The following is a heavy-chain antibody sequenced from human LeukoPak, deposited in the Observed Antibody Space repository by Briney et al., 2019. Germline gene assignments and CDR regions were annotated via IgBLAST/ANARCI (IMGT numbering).Heavy chain of an antibody. Sequence: GGSLRLSCEASGFTFSTYGMSWVRQGPGKGLEWVSAVSGGGLTTYYADSMKGRFTIPRDNSKNTVYLQLNNLRAEDTAVYYCAKRYSGSPFYYMDVWGKGTTVTVAS. J-gene: IGHJ6*03. D-gene: IGHD3-10*01. V-gene: IGHV3-23*01. CDR2: VSGGGLTT. CDR1: GFTFSTYG. CDR3: AKRYSGSPFYYMDV.